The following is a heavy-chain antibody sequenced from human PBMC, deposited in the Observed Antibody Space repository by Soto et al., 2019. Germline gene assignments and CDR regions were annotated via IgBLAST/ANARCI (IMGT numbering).Heavy chain of an antibody. Sequence: SETLSLTCAVYGGSFSGYYWSWIRQPPGTGLESIGGLNHXGSTNYNPSLKSRVTISVDTSKXEFSLKLSSVTAADTAVYYCARATLINYYDSSGYLRWSSSRSYYGMDVWGQGTTVTVSS. CDR1: GGSFSGYY. CDR3: ARATLINYYDSSGYLRWSSSRSYYGMDV. V-gene: IGHV4-34*01. J-gene: IGHJ6*02. CDR2: LNHXGST. D-gene: IGHD3-22*01.